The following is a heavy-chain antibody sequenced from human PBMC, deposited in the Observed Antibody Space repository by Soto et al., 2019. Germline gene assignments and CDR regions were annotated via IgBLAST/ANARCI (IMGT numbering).Heavy chain of an antibody. CDR1: GYTFTIYA. CDR3: ARGELLNPFDI. Sequence: ASVKVSCKASGYTFTIYAMHWVRQAPGQRLEWMGWINAGNGNTKYSQKFQGRVTITRDTSASTAYMELSSLRSEDTAVYYCARGELLNPFDIWGQGTMVTVSS. D-gene: IGHD2-15*01. CDR2: INAGNGNT. J-gene: IGHJ3*02. V-gene: IGHV1-3*01.